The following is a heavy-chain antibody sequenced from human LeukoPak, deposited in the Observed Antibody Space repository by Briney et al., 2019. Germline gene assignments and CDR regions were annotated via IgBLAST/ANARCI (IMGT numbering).Heavy chain of an antibody. CDR2: IYHSGST. D-gene: IGHD3-10*01. CDR3: VMVRGTPLAWFDP. Sequence: SETLSLTCAVSGGSISSSNWWGWVRQPPGKGLEWIGEIYHSGSTNYNPSLKSRVTISVDKSKNQFSLKLSSVTAADTAVYYCVMVRGTPLAWFDPWGQGTLVTVSS. J-gene: IGHJ5*02. V-gene: IGHV4-4*02. CDR1: GGSISSSNW.